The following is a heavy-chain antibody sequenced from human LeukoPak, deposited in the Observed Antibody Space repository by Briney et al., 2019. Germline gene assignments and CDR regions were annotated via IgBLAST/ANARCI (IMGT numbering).Heavy chain of an antibody. CDR2: MNPNSGNT. J-gene: IGHJ5*02. CDR3: ARRRGIAALTYNWFDP. V-gene: IGHV1-8*03. CDR1: GYTFTSYD. D-gene: IGHD6-6*01. Sequence: ASVKVSCKASGYTFTSYDINWVRQATGQGLEWMGWMNPNSGNTGYAQKFQGRVIITRNTSISTAYMELSSLRSEDTAVYYCARRRGIAALTYNWFDPWGQGTLVTVSS.